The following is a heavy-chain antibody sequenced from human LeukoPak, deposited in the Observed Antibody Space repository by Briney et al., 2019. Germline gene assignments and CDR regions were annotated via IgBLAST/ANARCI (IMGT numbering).Heavy chain of an antibody. CDR3: ASPYPGIAAAANSYYYGMDV. V-gene: IGHV1-3*01. Sequence: ASVKVSCKTPGYTFTTYAIHWVRQAPGQRPEWMGWINAGNGNTKYSEKFQGRVTITRDTSASTAYMEVSSLRSEDTAVYYCASPYPGIAAAANSYYYGMDVWGQGTTVTVSS. CDR2: INAGNGNT. J-gene: IGHJ6*02. CDR1: GYTFTTYA. D-gene: IGHD6-13*01.